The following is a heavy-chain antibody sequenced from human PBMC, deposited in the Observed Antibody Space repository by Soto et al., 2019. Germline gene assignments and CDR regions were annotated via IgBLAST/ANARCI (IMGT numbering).Heavy chain of an antibody. D-gene: IGHD4-17*01. CDR3: ARRRYGEQFDY. Sequence: SETLSLTCTVSGGSISSYYWSWIRQPPGKGLEWIGYIYYSGSTNYNPSLKSRVTISVDTSKNQFSLKLSSVTAADTAVYYCARRRYGEQFDYWGQGTLVTVSS. CDR2: IYYSGST. CDR1: GGSISSYY. J-gene: IGHJ4*02. V-gene: IGHV4-59*08.